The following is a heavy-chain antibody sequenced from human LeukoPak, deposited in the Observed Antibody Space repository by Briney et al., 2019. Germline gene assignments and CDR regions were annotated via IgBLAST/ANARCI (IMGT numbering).Heavy chain of an antibody. J-gene: IGHJ5*02. CDR2: IYSSGST. D-gene: IGHD2/OR15-2a*01. CDR3: ARLNRWFDP. Sequence: PSETLSLTCAVYGGSFSGYYWSWIRQPAGKGLEWIGRIYSSGSTNYNPSLKSRVTMSVDTSKNQFSLKLSSVTAADTAVYYCARLNRWFDPWGQGTLVTVSS. V-gene: IGHV4-59*10. CDR1: GGSFSGYY.